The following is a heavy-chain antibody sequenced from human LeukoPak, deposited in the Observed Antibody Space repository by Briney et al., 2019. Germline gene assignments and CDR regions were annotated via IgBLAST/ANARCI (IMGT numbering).Heavy chain of an antibody. CDR2: ISAYNGNT. CDR3: ARGGDILTGYYQTYYYYGMDV. V-gene: IGHV1-18*01. Sequence: GASVKVSCKASGYTSTSYGISWVRQAPGQGLEWMGWISAYNGNTNYAQKLQGRVTMTTDTSTSTAYMELRSLRSDDTAVYYCARGGDILTGYYQTYYYYGMDVWGQGTTVTVSS. CDR1: GYTSTSYG. J-gene: IGHJ6*02. D-gene: IGHD3-9*01.